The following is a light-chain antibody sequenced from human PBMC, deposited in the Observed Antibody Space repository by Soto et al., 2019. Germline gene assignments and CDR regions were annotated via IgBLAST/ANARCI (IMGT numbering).Light chain of an antibody. J-gene: IGKJ1*01. Sequence: DIVMTQSPATLSVSPGERAPLSCRASQSVSSNLAWDQQKPGQAPRLLIYGASTRATGIPARFSGSGSGTEFNLTISSLQSEDVAVYYCQQYNNWRRTFGQGTKV. CDR2: GAS. CDR3: QQYNNWRRT. V-gene: IGKV3-15*01. CDR1: QSVSSN.